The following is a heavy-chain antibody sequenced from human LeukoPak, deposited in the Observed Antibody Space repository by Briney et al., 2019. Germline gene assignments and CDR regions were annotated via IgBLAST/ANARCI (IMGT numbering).Heavy chain of an antibody. CDR1: GFTFSSYW. V-gene: IGHV3-7*01. CDR3: ARRGSGWYRDDYTDV. CDR2: IKQDGSEK. D-gene: IGHD6-19*01. Sequence: GGSLRLSCAASGFTFSSYWMSWVRQAPGKGLEWVANIKQDGSEKYYVDSVKGRFTISRDNAKNSLYLQMNSLRAEDMAVYYCARRGSGWYRDDYTDVWGKGTMVTVSS. J-gene: IGHJ6*03.